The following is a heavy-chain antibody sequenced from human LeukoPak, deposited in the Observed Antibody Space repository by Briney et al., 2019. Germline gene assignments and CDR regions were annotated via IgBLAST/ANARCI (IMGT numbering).Heavy chain of an antibody. CDR2: IYYSGST. CDR1: GFTFSSYG. V-gene: IGHV4-59*12. J-gene: IGHJ4*02. CDR3: ARLSPKWAGTVDY. D-gene: IGHD6-19*01. Sequence: LRLSCAASGFTFSSYGMHWVRQAPGKGLEWIGYIYYSGSTNYNPSLKSRLTISIDTSKNQFSLKLSSVTAADTAVYYCARLSPKWAGTVDYWGQGTLVTVSS.